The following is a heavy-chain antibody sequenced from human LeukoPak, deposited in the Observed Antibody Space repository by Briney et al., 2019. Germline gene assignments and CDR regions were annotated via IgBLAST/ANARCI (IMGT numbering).Heavy chain of an antibody. CDR1: GYTFTGYY. Sequence: ASVKVSCKASGYTFTGYYMHWVRQAPGQGLEWMGWINPNSGGTNYAQKFQGRVTMTRDTSISTAYMELSRLRSDDTAVYYCARSITKLVRGCFDYWGQGTLVTVSS. J-gene: IGHJ4*02. CDR3: ARSITKLVRGCFDY. D-gene: IGHD6-6*01. CDR2: INPNSGGT. V-gene: IGHV1-2*02.